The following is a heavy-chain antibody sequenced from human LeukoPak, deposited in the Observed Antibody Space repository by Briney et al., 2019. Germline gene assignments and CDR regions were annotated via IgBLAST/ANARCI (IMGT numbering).Heavy chain of an antibody. CDR2: ISGSGGST. CDR1: GFTFSSYA. J-gene: IGHJ4*02. Sequence: GGSLRLSCAASGFTFSSYAMSWVRQAPGKGLEWVSAISGSGGSTYYADSVKGRFTISRDNSENTLYLQMNSLRAEDTAVYYCARLTYYYGSGSYYDYWGQGTLVTVSS. D-gene: IGHD3-10*01. CDR3: ARLTYYYGSGSYYDY. V-gene: IGHV3-23*01.